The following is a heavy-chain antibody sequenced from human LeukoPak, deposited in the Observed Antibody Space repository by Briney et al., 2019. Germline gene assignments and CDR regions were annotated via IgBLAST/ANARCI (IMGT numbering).Heavy chain of an antibody. CDR3: ARVVDHDYGDYYLDY. V-gene: IGHV3-53*01. CDR1: GFTVSSND. CDR2: IYSGGST. D-gene: IGHD4-17*01. Sequence: GGSLRLSCAASGFTVSSNDMSWVRQAPGKGLECISVIYSGGSTDYADSVKGRLTISRDNSKNTLYLRMNSLRAEDTAVYYCARVVDHDYGDYYLDYWGQGTLVTVSS. J-gene: IGHJ4*02.